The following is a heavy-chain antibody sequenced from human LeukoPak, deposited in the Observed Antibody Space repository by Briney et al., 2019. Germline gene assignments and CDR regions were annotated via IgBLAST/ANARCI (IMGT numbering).Heavy chain of an antibody. J-gene: IGHJ4*02. CDR2: IYTSGSN. Sequence: SETLSLTCAASAGSISSHCWSWMRQPPGKGLEWSEYIYTSGSNNYNPSIKSRVTISVDTSKNQFSLKLSSVAAADTAVYYCAKSYSSSWYFDYWGQGTLVTVSS. CDR1: AGSISSHC. D-gene: IGHD6-13*01. V-gene: IGHV4-4*09. CDR3: AKSYSSSWYFDY.